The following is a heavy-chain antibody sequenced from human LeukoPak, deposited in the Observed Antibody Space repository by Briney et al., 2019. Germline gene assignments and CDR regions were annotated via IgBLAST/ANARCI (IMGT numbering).Heavy chain of an antibody. J-gene: IGHJ4*02. CDR1: GSTCSGYC. CDR2: INPNNGDP. CDR3: ASYPRNIPTPPFDY. V-gene: IGHV1-2*02. Sequence: GASLKFSWKTSGSTCSGYCMHWGRHAPGQVLGRIGWINPNNGDPNYAQSFLVRVTMPRDTSTTTAYMELRSLRSDDTAVYFCASYPRNIPTPPFDYWGQGTLVTVSS. D-gene: IGHD2-21*01.